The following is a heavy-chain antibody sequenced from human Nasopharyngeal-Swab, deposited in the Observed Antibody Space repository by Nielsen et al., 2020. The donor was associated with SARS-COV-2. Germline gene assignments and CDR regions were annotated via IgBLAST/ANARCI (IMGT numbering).Heavy chain of an antibody. D-gene: IGHD3-16*01. CDR3: ASSGLARRDLGY. V-gene: IGHV3-53*01. CDR2: IYSGGST. Sequence: GESLKISCAASGFTVSSNYMSWVRQAPGKGLEWVSVIYSGGSTYYADSVKGRFTISRDNSKNTLYLQMNSLRAEDTAVYYCASSGLARRDLGYWGQGTLVTVPS. CDR1: GFTVSSNY. J-gene: IGHJ4*02.